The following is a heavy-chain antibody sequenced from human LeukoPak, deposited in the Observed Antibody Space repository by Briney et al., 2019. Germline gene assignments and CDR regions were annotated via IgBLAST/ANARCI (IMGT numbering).Heavy chain of an antibody. CDR1: GYTFTSYG. J-gene: IGHJ4*02. Sequence: ASVKVSCKASGYTFTSYGISWVRQAPGQGLEWMGWISAYNGNTNCAQKLQGRVTMTTDTSTSTAYMELRSLRSDDTAVYYCAIQSTGDRGYYFDYWGQGTLVTVSS. V-gene: IGHV1-18*01. CDR2: ISAYNGNT. CDR3: AIQSTGDRGYYFDY. D-gene: IGHD7-27*01.